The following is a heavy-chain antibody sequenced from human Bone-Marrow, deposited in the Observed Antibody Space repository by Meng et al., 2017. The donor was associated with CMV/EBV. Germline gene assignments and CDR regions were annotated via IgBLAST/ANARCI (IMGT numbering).Heavy chain of an antibody. CDR1: GFTFSSYE. V-gene: IGHV3-48*03. D-gene: IGHD5-18*01. CDR2: ISSSGSTI. Sequence: GESLKTSCAASGFTFSSYEMNWVRQAQGKGLEVVSYISSSGSTIYYADPVKGRFTISRDNAKNSLYLQMNSLRDEDTAVYYGARGGRYSYGYPKVWGQGTLVTVSS. J-gene: IGHJ4*02. CDR3: ARGGRYSYGYPKV.